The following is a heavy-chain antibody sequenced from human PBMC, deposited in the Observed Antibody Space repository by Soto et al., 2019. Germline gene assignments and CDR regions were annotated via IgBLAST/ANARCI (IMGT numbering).Heavy chain of an antibody. J-gene: IGHJ5*02. Sequence: PSETLSLTCAVSGGSISSGGYSWSWIRQPPGKGLEWIGYIYHSGSTYYNPSLKSRVTISVDRSKNQFSLKLSSVTAADTAVYYCATEKLGSSGGWFDPSGQGTLVTVSS. CDR2: IYHSGST. D-gene: IGHD6-6*01. CDR3: ATEKLGSSGGWFDP. V-gene: IGHV4-30-2*01. CDR1: GGSISSGGYS.